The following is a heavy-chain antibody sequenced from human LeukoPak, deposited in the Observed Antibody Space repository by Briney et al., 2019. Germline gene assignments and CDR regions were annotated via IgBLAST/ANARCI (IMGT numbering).Heavy chain of an antibody. CDR1: GFPFSSYA. Sequence: GGSLRLSCAASGFPFSSYAMTWVRQAPGKGLEWVSQISTGGTTYYAGSVKGRFTISRDNSKNTLFLQMNSLRAEDTAIYYCAKGGHGDYWGQGTLVTVSS. CDR2: ISTGGTT. V-gene: IGHV3-23*01. J-gene: IGHJ4*02. D-gene: IGHD5-12*01. CDR3: AKGGHGDY.